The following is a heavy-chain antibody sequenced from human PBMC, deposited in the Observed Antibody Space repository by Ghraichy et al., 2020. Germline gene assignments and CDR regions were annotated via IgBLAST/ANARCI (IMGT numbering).Heavy chain of an antibody. CDR2: LGADGRST. Sequence: GGSLRLSCAVSEFTFDGYPMTWVRQAPGKGLEWVSTLGADGRSTFYADSVKGRFTISRDKSKRTMYLQMHSLRADDTAVYYCAKEGGRLGEGAFDVWGQGTKVTVSS. J-gene: IGHJ3*01. CDR1: EFTFDGYP. D-gene: IGHD3-10*01. V-gene: IGHV3-23*01. CDR3: AKEGGRLGEGAFDV.